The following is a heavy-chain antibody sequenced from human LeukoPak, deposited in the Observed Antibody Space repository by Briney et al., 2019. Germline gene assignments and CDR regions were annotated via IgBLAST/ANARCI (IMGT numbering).Heavy chain of an antibody. V-gene: IGHV3-30-3*01. Sequence: GGSLRLSCAASGFTFSSYAMHWVRQAPGKGLEWVAVISYDGSNKYYADSVKGRFTISRDNSKNTLYLQMNSLRAEDTAVYYCARVSHDYSNPRAFDYWGQGTLVTVSS. CDR2: ISYDGSNK. CDR1: GFTFSSYA. J-gene: IGHJ4*02. CDR3: ARVSHDYSNPRAFDY. D-gene: IGHD4-11*01.